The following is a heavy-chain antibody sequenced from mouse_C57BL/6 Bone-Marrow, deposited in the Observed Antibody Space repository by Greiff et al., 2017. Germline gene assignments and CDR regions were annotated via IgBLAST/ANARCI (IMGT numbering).Heavy chain of an antibody. CDR2: IYPGSGST. Sequence: VQLQQPGAELVKPGASVKMSCKASGYTFTSYWITWVKQRPGQGLEWIGDIYPGSGSTNYNEKFKGKATLTVDTSSSTAYMQLSSLTSEDSAVYFCARACDSNYWYFDVWGRGTAITVTA. CDR1: GYTFTSYW. V-gene: IGHV1-55*01. CDR3: ARACDSNYWYFDV. D-gene: IGHD2-5*01. J-gene: IGHJ1*03.